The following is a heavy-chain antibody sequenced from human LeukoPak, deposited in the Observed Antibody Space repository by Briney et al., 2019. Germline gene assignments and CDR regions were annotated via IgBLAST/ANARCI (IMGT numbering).Heavy chain of an antibody. J-gene: IGHJ1*01. V-gene: IGHV4-59*08. D-gene: IGHD3-10*01. CDR1: GGSISGYY. Sequence: SESLSLTCTVPGGSISGYYWSWVRQPPGKGLGCIGFIYYSGSTKYDPFLKSRVTISVDTSKNKLSLKLTSVTAADTAVYYCARYGSGSYSDDHFQHWGQGTLVTVSS. CDR2: IYYSGST. CDR3: ARYGSGSYSDDHFQH.